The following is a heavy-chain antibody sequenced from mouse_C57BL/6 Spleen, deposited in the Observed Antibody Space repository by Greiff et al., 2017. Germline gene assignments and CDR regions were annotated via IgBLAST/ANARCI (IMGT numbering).Heavy chain of an antibody. J-gene: IGHJ3*01. Sequence: VQLQQSVAELVRPGASVKLSCTASGFNIKNTYMHWVKQRPEQGLEWIGRIDPANGNTKYAPKFQGKATITADTSSNTAYLQRSSLTSEDAACYYCTGEYRYDGEFAYWGQGTLVTVSA. D-gene: IGHD2-12*01. CDR3: TGEYRYDGEFAY. CDR1: GFNIKNTY. V-gene: IGHV14-3*01. CDR2: IDPANGNT.